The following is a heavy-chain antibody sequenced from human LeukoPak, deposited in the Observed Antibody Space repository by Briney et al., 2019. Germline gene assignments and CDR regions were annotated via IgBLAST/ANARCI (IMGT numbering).Heavy chain of an antibody. J-gene: IGHJ4*02. CDR3: ARPPSGYSSGWNLHYFDY. D-gene: IGHD6-19*01. Sequence: PGGSLRLSCAASGFTFSSYRMSWVRQAPGKGLEWVANIKQDGSEKYYVDSVKGRFTISRDNAKNSLYLQMTSLRAEDTAVYYCARPPSGYSSGWNLHYFDYWGQGTLVTVSS. CDR1: GFTFSSYR. V-gene: IGHV3-7*01. CDR2: IKQDGSEK.